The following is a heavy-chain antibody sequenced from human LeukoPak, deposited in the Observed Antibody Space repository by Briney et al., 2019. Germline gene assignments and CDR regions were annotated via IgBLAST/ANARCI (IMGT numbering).Heavy chain of an antibody. CDR1: GGTFSSYA. Sequence: SVKVSCKASGGTFSSYAISWVRQAPGQGLEWMGGIIPIFGTANYAQKFQGRVTITADESTSTAYMELSSLRSEDTAVYYCARDGSTRYCSSTSCYKHYYYGMDVWGQGTTVTVSS. J-gene: IGHJ6*02. D-gene: IGHD2-2*02. V-gene: IGHV1-69*01. CDR3: ARDGSTRYCSSTSCYKHYYYGMDV. CDR2: IIPIFGTA.